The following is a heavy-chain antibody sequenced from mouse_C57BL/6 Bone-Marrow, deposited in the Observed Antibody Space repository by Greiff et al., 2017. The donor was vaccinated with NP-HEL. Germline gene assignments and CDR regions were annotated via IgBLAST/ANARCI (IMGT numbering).Heavy chain of an antibody. D-gene: IGHD1-1*01. CDR2: IDPENGDT. Sequence: EVQLQQSGAELVRPGASVKLSCTVSGFNIKDDYMHWVKQRPEQGLEWIGWIDPENGDTEYASKFQGKATITADTSSNTAYLQLSSLTSEDTAVYYCTTGGSSPYAMDYWGQGTSVPVSS. V-gene: IGHV14-4*01. CDR1: GFNIKDDY. CDR3: TTGGSSPYAMDY. J-gene: IGHJ4*01.